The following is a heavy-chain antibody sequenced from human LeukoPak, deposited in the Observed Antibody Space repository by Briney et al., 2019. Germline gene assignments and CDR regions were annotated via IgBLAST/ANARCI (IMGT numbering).Heavy chain of an antibody. CDR3: ARDLRRLLWFGEAYYYYGMDV. CDR1: GFTFSSYG. J-gene: IGHJ6*04. V-gene: IGHV3-33*08. Sequence: GRSLRLSCAASGFTFSSYGMHWVRQAPGKGLEWVAVIWYDGSNKYYADSVKGRFIISRDNSKNTLYLQMNSLRAEDTAVYYCARDLRRLLWFGEAYYYYGMDVWGKGTTVTVSS. D-gene: IGHD3-10*01. CDR2: IWYDGSNK.